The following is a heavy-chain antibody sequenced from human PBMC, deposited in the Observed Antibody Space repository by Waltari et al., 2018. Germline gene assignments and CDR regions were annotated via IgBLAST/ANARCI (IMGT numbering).Heavy chain of an antibody. CDR3: ARSIAVVGRVGFEI. J-gene: IGHJ3*02. CDR2: IDPSGGRT. D-gene: IGHD6-13*01. Sequence: QVQLVQSGAEVKKPGASVTVSCTASGGTFSDSFLHWVRQAPGQGLEWVGVIDPSGGRTSYAQKFQGRVTMTGDTSTRNVYMDLSSLTSEDTAVYYCARSIAVVGRVGFEIWGPGTMVTVSS. CDR1: GGTFSDSF. V-gene: IGHV1-46*01.